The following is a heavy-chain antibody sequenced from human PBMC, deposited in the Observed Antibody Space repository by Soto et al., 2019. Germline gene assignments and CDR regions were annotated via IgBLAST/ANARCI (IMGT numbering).Heavy chain of an antibody. CDR2: INPNSGGT. Sequence: GASVKVSCKASGYTFTGYYMHWVRQAPGQGLEWMGWINPNSGGTNYAQKFQGWVTMTRDTSISTAYMELSRLRSDDTAVYYCARDLALHPPSSGTDVWGQGTTVTVSS. CDR3: ARDLALHPPSSGTDV. D-gene: IGHD4-4*01. J-gene: IGHJ6*02. V-gene: IGHV1-2*04. CDR1: GYTFTGYY.